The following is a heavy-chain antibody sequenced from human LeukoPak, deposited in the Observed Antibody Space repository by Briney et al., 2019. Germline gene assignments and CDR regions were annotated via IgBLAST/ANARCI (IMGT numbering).Heavy chain of an antibody. J-gene: IGHJ4*02. CDR2: ISAYNGNT. V-gene: IGHV1-18*01. CDR3: ARVRATETSSLFDY. CDR1: GYTFTSYG. Sequence: ASVKVSCKASGYTFTSYGISWVRQAPGQGLEWMGWISAYNGNTNYAQKLQGRVTMTTDTSTSTAYMELRSLSSDDTAVYYCARVRATETSSLFDYWGQGTLVTVSS. D-gene: IGHD4-11*01.